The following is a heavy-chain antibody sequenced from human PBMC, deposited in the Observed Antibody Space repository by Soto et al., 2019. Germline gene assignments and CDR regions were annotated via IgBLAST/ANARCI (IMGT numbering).Heavy chain of an antibody. CDR3: AHRVSFANDFWSGYYSSYFDY. CDR1: GFSLSTSGVG. V-gene: IGHV2-5*01. D-gene: IGHD3-3*01. CDR2: IYWNDDK. Sequence: SGPTLVNPTQTLTLTCTFSGFSLSTSGVGVGWIRQPPGKALEWLALIYWNDDKRYSPSLKSRLTIPKDTSKNQVVLTMTNMDPVDTATYYCAHRVSFANDFWSGYYSSYFDYWGQGTLVTVSS. J-gene: IGHJ4*02.